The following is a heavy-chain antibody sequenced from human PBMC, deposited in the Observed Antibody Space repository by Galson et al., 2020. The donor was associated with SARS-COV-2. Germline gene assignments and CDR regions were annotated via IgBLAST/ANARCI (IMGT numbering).Heavy chain of an antibody. CDR2: IIPIFGTT. J-gene: IGHJ4*02. CDR1: GGTFRNYA. Sequence: SVKVSCKASGGTFRNYAISWVRQAPGHGLEWMGGIIPIFGTTKYAQKFQGRVTITADESTGTAYMEMRSLRSEDTALYYCARGEGPLDCWGRGTLVSVTS. V-gene: IGHV1-69*13. CDR3: ARGEGPLDC.